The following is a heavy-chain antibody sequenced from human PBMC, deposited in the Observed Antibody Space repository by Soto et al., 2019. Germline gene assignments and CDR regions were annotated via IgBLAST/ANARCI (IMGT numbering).Heavy chain of an antibody. CDR3: ARGRDSSETYYYYGMDV. CDR1: GFNFRAYG. D-gene: IGHD6-25*01. J-gene: IGHJ6*02. CDR2: MSSDASNK. V-gene: IGHV3-30*03. Sequence: PGGSLRLSCAASGFNFRAYGMHWVRQAPGKGLQWVAVMSSDASNKYYADSVKGRFTISRDNAKNSLYLQMNSLRAEDTAVYYCARGRDSSETYYYYGMDVWGQGTTVTVSS.